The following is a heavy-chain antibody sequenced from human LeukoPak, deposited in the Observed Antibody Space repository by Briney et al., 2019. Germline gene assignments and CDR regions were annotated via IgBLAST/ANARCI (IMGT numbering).Heavy chain of an antibody. CDR2: IKLDGSEK. V-gene: IGHV3-7*03. D-gene: IGHD3-3*01. CDR1: GFTFGKYW. CDR3: ARDQYDTWSRRGNFDS. J-gene: IGHJ4*02. Sequence: GRSLRLSCVASGFTFGKYWMSWVRQAPGKGLEWVANIKLDGSEKNYVDSVKGRFTISRDNTKNSLYLQMNSLRVEDTAVFYCARDQYDTWSRRGNFDSWGQGTLVIVSS.